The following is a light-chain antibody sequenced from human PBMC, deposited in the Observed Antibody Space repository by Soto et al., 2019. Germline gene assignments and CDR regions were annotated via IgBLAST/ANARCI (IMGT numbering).Light chain of an antibody. J-gene: IGLJ3*02. V-gene: IGLV2-14*01. Sequence: QSALTQPASVSGSPGQSITICCTGTSSDVGAYNYVSWYQQHPGKAPKLMIYEVSYRPSGVSDRFSGSRSGNTASLTISGLQAEDESDYYCSSYTSSTTWVFGGGTKLTVL. CDR3: SSYTSSTTWV. CDR2: EVS. CDR1: SSDVGAYNY.